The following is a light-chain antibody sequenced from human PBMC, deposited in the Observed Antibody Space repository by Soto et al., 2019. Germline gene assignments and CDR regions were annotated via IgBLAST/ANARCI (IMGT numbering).Light chain of an antibody. CDR2: DAS. J-gene: IGKJ4*01. Sequence: EIVWTQSPATLSLSPGERATLSCRASQSVSSYLAWYQQKPGQAPRLLIYDASNRATGIPARFSGSGSWTGVSLTIGSLEPENFALYYSRTRSTWPPGLTFGGGTKVDIQ. CDR3: RTRSTWPPGLT. CDR1: QSVSSY. V-gene: IGKV3-11*01.